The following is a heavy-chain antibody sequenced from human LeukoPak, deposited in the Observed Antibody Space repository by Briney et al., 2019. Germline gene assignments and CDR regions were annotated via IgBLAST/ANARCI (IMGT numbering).Heavy chain of an antibody. CDR1: GFTFSSYS. D-gene: IGHD6-6*01. CDR3: SRDLHLTIAARGD. J-gene: IGHJ4*02. Sequence: GGSLRLSCAASGFTFSSYSMNWVRQAPGKGLEWISYISSSSSTIYYADSVKGRFTISRDNAKNSLYLQMNSLRAEDTAVYYCSRDLHLTIAARGDWGQGTLVTVSS. V-gene: IGHV3-48*04. CDR2: ISSSSSTI.